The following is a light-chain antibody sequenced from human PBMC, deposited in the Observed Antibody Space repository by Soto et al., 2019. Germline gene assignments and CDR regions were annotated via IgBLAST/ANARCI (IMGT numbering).Light chain of an antibody. V-gene: IGKV3D-7*01. CDR3: HQHHDGPYT. CDR2: GAS. Sequence: GERVTLSCRASQSVSSRYLTWYQQKPGQAPRLLIYGASTRATSIPARFSGSGSGTDFTLTISRLQPEDFAAYYCHQHHDGPYTFGQGPRWIS. J-gene: IGKJ2*01. CDR1: QSVSSRY.